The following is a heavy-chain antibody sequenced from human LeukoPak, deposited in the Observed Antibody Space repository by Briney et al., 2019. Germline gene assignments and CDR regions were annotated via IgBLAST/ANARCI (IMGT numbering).Heavy chain of an antibody. J-gene: IGHJ6*04. Sequence: GGSLRLSCAASGFTFSSYEMNWVRQAPGKGLEWVSSISSSGSTIYYADSVKGRFTISRDNAKNSLYLQMNSLRAEDTAVYYCAELGSTVIGGVWSKGTTVTISS. CDR1: GFTFSSYE. CDR3: AELGSTVIGGV. CDR2: ISSSGSTI. D-gene: IGHD3-10*02. V-gene: IGHV3-48*03.